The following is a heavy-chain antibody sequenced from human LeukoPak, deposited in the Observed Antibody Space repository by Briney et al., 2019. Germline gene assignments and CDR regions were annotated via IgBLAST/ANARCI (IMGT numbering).Heavy chain of an antibody. CDR1: GFTFSDYY. J-gene: IGHJ4*02. CDR2: ISSSGSTI. Sequence: GGSLRLSCAASGFTFSDYYMSWIRQAPGKGLEWVSYISSSGSTIYYVDSVKGRFTISRDNAKNSLYLQMNSLRAEDTAVYYCAREYCSSTSRYYNYWGQGTLVTVSS. D-gene: IGHD2-2*01. CDR3: AREYCSSTSRYYNY. V-gene: IGHV3-11*04.